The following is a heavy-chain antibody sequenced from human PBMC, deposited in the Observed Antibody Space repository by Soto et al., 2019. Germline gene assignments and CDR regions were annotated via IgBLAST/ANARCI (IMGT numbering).Heavy chain of an antibody. J-gene: IGHJ4*02. Sequence: GGSLRLSCAASGFTFSGSAMHWVRQASGKGLEWVGRIRSKANSYATAYAASGKGRFTISRDDSKNTAYLQMNSLKTEDTAVYYCTRAPDLLWFGELSIPFDYWGQGTLVTVSS. D-gene: IGHD3-10*01. CDR1: GFTFSGSA. V-gene: IGHV3-73*01. CDR3: TRAPDLLWFGELSIPFDY. CDR2: IRSKANSYAT.